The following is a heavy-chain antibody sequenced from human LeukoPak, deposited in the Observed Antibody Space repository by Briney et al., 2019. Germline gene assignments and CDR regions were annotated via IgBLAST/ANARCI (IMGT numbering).Heavy chain of an antibody. Sequence: SETLSLTCTVSGGSISSYYWSWTRQPPGKGLEWIGYIYYSGSTNYNPSLKSRVTISVDTSKNQFSLKLSSVTAADTAVYYCARGRQLVLGLDAFDIWGQGTMVTVSS. CDR1: GGSISSYY. V-gene: IGHV4-59*01. CDR2: IYYSGST. CDR3: ARGRQLVLGLDAFDI. J-gene: IGHJ3*02. D-gene: IGHD6-6*01.